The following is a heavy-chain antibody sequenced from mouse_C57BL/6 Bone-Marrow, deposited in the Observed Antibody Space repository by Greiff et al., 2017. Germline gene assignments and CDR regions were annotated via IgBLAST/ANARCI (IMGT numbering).Heavy chain of an antibody. CDR1: GYTFTSYW. Sequence: QVQLQQPGAELVRPGTSVKLSCKASGYTFTSYWMHWVKQRPGQGLEWIGEIDPSDSYTNYNQKFKGKATLTVDTSSSTAYMQLSSLTSEDSAVYYCARRGPHHFDGWGTGTTVTVSS. CDR2: IDPSDSYT. CDR3: ARRGPHHFDG. V-gene: IGHV1-59*01. J-gene: IGHJ1*03.